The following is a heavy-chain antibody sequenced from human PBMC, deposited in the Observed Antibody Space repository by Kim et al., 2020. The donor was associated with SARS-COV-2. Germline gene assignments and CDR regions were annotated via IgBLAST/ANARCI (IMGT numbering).Heavy chain of an antibody. D-gene: IGHD1-7*01. V-gene: IGHV3-23*01. Sequence: YYGASAKGRFSISRDNSKTTLYLQMTSLRAEDTALYYCAKATNYASYFDYWGQGTLVTVSS. CDR3: AKATNYASYFDY. J-gene: IGHJ4*02.